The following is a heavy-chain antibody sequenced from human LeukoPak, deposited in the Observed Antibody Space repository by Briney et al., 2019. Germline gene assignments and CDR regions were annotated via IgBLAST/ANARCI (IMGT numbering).Heavy chain of an antibody. CDR3: ARDSAVAGRLRY. D-gene: IGHD6-19*01. CDR2: IYSGGST. Sequence: GGSLRLSCAASGFTVSSNYMSWVSQAPGKGLEWVSVIYSGGSTYYAGSVKGRFTISRDNSKNTLYLQMNSLRAEDTAVYYCARDSAVAGRLRYWGQGTLVTVSS. CDR1: GFTVSSNY. J-gene: IGHJ4*02. V-gene: IGHV3-66*01.